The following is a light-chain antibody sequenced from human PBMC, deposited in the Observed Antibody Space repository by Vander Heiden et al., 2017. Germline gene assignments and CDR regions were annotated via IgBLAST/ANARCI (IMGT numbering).Light chain of an antibody. Sequence: DIQLTQSPSFLSASVGDRVTIPCRASQGISSYLAWYQQKPGKAPKLLIYAASTRQSGVPARFSGSGSGTEFTLTISSLQPEDFATYYCQQLNSYPWTFGQGTKVEIK. CDR3: QQLNSYPWT. CDR1: QGISSY. V-gene: IGKV1-9*01. J-gene: IGKJ1*01. CDR2: AAS.